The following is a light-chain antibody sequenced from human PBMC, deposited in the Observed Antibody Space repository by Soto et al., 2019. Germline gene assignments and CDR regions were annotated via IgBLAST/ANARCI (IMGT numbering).Light chain of an antibody. J-gene: IGLJ1*01. CDR1: SSDVGTYKY. V-gene: IGLV2-14*03. CDR2: DVS. CDR3: NSYTTSSTLV. Sequence: QSALTQPASVSGSPGQSITISCTGTSSDVGTYKYVSWYQQHPGKALKLMIYDVSNRPSGVSNRFSGSKSGNTASLTISGLQAEDEADYYCNSYTTSSTLVFGTGTKVTVL.